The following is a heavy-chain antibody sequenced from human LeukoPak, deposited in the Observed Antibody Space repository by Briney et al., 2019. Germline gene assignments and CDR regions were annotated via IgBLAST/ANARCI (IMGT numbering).Heavy chain of an antibody. Sequence: PSETLSLTCTVSGGSFSSGSYHWSWIRQPPGKGLEWIVYIYNSGSTNYNPSLKSRVTISVDTSKNQFSLKLSSVTAADTAVYYCARDSSGFGMVDAFDIWGQGTMVTVSS. CDR3: ARDSSGFGMVDAFDI. CDR1: GGSFSSGSYH. J-gene: IGHJ3*02. D-gene: IGHD3-22*01. V-gene: IGHV4-61*01. CDR2: IYNSGST.